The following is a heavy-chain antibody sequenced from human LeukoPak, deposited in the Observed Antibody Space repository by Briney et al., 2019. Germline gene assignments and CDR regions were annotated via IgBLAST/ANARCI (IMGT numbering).Heavy chain of an antibody. J-gene: IGHJ5*02. V-gene: IGHV3-7*01. CDR2: IKQDGSEK. CDR3: ARDWEGLLNWFDP. Sequence: GGSLRLSCAASGFTFSSYWMSWVRQAPGKGLEWVANIKQDGSEKYYVDSVKGRFTISRDNAKNSLYLQMNSLRAEDTAVYYCARDWEGLLNWFDPWGQGTLVTVSS. D-gene: IGHD1-26*01. CDR1: GFTFSSYW.